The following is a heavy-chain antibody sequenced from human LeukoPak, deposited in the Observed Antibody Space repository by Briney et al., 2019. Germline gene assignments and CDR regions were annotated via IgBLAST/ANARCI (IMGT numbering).Heavy chain of an antibody. D-gene: IGHD3-22*01. Sequence: SETLSLTCTVSGGSISSYYWSWIRQPPGKGLEWIGEINHSGSTNYNPSLKSRVTISVDTSKNQFSLKLSSVTAADTAVYYCASTGDSSGRMYYFDYWGQGTLVTVSS. J-gene: IGHJ4*02. CDR2: INHSGST. CDR3: ASTGDSSGRMYYFDY. V-gene: IGHV4-34*01. CDR1: GGSISSYY.